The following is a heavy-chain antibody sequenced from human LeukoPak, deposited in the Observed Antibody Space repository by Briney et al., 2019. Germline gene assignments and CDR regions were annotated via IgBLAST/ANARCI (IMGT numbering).Heavy chain of an antibody. V-gene: IGHV3-21*01. CDR3: ARDSPNEGILWWSIDY. D-gene: IGHD2-21*01. J-gene: IGHJ4*02. Sequence: PGGSLRLSCAAPRFTFNSYTMNWVRQAPGKGLEWVSSISSSSNYIYYADSVKGRFTISRDNAKNSLYLQMNSLRAEDTAVYYCARDSPNEGILWWSIDYWGQGTLVTVSS. CDR1: RFTFNSYT. CDR2: ISSSSNYI.